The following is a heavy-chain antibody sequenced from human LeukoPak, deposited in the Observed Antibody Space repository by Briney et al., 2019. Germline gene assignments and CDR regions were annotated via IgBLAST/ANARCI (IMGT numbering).Heavy chain of an antibody. CDR3: AKLAPSSLTYYFDY. CDR1: GFPFSSYA. Sequence: GRSLRLSCAASGFPFSSYAMHWVRQAPGKGLEWVAVISYDGSNKYYADSVKGRFTISRDNSKNTLYLQMNSLRAEDTAVYYCAKLAPSSLTYYFDYWGQGTLVTVSS. J-gene: IGHJ4*02. V-gene: IGHV3-30*04. CDR2: ISYDGSNK. D-gene: IGHD2-2*01.